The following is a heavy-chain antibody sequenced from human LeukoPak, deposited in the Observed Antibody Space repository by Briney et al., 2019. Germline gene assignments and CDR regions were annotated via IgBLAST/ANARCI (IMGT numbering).Heavy chain of an antibody. V-gene: IGHV4-34*01. Sequence: ASETLSLACAVYGGSFSGYYWRWIRQLPGEGLGWISEINHSGSTNYNPSLKSRVTISVDTPKNQFSLKLSSVTAADTAVYYCARLYYDFDYWGQGTLVTVSS. J-gene: IGHJ4*02. D-gene: IGHD3-3*01. CDR2: INHSGST. CDR1: GGSFSGYY. CDR3: ARLYYDFDY.